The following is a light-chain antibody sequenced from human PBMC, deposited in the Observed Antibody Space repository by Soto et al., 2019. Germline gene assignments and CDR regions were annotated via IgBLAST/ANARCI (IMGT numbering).Light chain of an antibody. J-gene: IGLJ1*01. CDR3: SSFTTNSSYV. V-gene: IGLV2-14*01. CDR2: AVS. CDR1: SSDVGAYIF. Sequence: QSVLTQPASVSGSPGQSITISCTGTSSDVGAYIFVSWYQQHPGKAPKLMIYAVSSRPSGVSYRFSGSKSGTTASLTISGLTAEDEADYYCSSFTTNSSYVFGTGTKVTVL.